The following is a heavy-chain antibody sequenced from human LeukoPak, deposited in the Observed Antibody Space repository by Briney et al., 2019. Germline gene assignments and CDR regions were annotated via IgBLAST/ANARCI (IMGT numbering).Heavy chain of an antibody. CDR2: IYSGGNT. CDR1: GFTVSNNY. Sequence: GGSLRLSCAASGFTVSNNYMSWVRQAPGKGLEWVSVIYSGGNTYYADSVKGRFTISRDNSKNTLYLQMNSLRVEDTAVYYCAIVAAYGVFAFDIWGQGTMVPVSS. D-gene: IGHD4-17*01. J-gene: IGHJ3*02. V-gene: IGHV3-66*01. CDR3: AIVAAYGVFAFDI.